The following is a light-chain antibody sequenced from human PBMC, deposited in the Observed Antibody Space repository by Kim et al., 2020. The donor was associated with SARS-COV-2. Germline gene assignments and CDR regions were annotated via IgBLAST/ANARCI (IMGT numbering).Light chain of an antibody. J-gene: IGLJ2*01. CDR3: SSYTSDTTFVL. CDR2: DVR. V-gene: IGLV2-14*04. CDR1: RSDVGDYKY. Sequence: QSITISCTGSRSDVGDYKYVSWYQQHPGKAPKLMIYDVRQRPSGVSVRFSGSKSGNTASLTVSGLQAEDEAEYYCSSYTSDTTFVLFGGGTQLTVL.